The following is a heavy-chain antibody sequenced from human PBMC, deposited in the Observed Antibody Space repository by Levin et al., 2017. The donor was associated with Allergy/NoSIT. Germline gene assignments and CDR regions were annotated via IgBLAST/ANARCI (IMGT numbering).Heavy chain of an antibody. CDR1: GGSISSSSYY. Sequence: SQTLSLTCTVPGGSISSSSYYWGWIRQPPGKGLEWIGSIYYSGSTYYNPSLKSRVTISVDTSKNQFSLKLSSVTAADTAVYYCARQKIKVGVVPAAFDYWGQGTLVTVSS. CDR2: IYYSGST. V-gene: IGHV4-39*01. J-gene: IGHJ4*02. CDR3: ARQKIKVGVVPAAFDY. D-gene: IGHD2-2*01.